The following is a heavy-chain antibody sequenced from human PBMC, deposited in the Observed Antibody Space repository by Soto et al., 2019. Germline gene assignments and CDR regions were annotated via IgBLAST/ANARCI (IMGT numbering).Heavy chain of an antibody. Sequence: EVQLVESGGGLVQPGGSLRLSCEASGFTFRNYDMHWVRQGTGKGLEWVSGISAAGDPDYADSVEGRFTISRENAQNSFFLQMNNLRVCDTAVYYCARTVRDFYGLDVRGQGTTVIVS. CDR2: ISAAGDP. CDR1: GFTFRNYD. V-gene: IGHV3-13*05. J-gene: IGHJ6*02. CDR3: ARTVRDFYGLDV.